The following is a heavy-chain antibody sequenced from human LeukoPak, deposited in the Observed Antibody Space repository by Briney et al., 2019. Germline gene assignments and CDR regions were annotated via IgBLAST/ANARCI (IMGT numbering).Heavy chain of an antibody. CDR1: GFTFDDYG. D-gene: IGHD2-15*01. Sequence: GGSLRLSCAASGFTFDDYGMSWVRQAPGKGLEWVSGINWNGGSTGYADSVKGRFTISRDNSKNTLYLQMNSLRAEDTAVYYCAKGDVVVSTVRSWGQGTLVTVSS. CDR2: INWNGGST. V-gene: IGHV3-20*04. CDR3: AKGDVVVSTVRS. J-gene: IGHJ5*02.